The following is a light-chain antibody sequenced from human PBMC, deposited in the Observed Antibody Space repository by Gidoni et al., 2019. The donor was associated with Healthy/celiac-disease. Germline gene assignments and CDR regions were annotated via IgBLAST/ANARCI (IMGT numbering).Light chain of an antibody. V-gene: IGKV3-11*01. CDR3: QQRSNWPRGSS. CDR1: QSVSSY. Sequence: EIVLTQSPATLSLSPGERATLSCRASQSVSSYLAWYQQKPGQAPRLLIYDASNRATGIPARFSGSGSGTDFTLTISSLEPEDFAVYYCQQRSNWPRGSSFXQXTKLEIK. CDR2: DAS. J-gene: IGKJ2*04.